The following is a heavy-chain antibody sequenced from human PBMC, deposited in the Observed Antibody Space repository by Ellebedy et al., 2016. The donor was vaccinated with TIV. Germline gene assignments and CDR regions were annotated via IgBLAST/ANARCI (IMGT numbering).Heavy chain of an antibody. D-gene: IGHD3-10*01. V-gene: IGHV3-66*01. J-gene: IGHJ6*02. CDR1: GFTVTNNY. CDR2: IYIGGST. Sequence: GESLKISCTASGFTVTNNYMNWVRQAPGKGLEWVSVIYIGGSTYYADSVKGRFTISRDNSKNTLYLQMNSLRAEDTAVYYCASSHLGELVNSPKPMDVWGQGTTVTVSS. CDR3: ASSHLGELVNSPKPMDV.